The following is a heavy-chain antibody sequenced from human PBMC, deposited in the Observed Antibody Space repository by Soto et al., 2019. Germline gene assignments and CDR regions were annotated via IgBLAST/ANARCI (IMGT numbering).Heavy chain of an antibody. CDR3: AKGDCSGGRCYRGFDY. V-gene: IGHV3-23*01. CDR1: GFTFSSYD. Sequence: GGSLRLSCAASGFTFSSYDMNWVRQAPGKGLEWVSGVSASGSITSYADSAKGRFTVSRDNAKNTVFLQMTGLRAEDTAVYFCAKGDCSGGRCYRGFDYWGQGTLVTVSS. CDR2: VSASGSIT. J-gene: IGHJ4*02. D-gene: IGHD2-15*01.